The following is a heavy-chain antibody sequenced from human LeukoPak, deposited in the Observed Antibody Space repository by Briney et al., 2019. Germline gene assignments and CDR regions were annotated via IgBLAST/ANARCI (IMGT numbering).Heavy chain of an antibody. J-gene: IGHJ6*02. Sequence: GGSLRLSCAASGFTFSSYWMSWVRQAPGKGLEWVANIKQDGSEKYYVDSVKGRFTISRDNAKNSLYLQMNSLRAEDAAVYYCLLNYYYGMDVWGQGTTVTVSS. CDR2: IKQDGSEK. V-gene: IGHV3-7*01. CDR1: GFTFSSYW. CDR3: LLNYYYGMDV.